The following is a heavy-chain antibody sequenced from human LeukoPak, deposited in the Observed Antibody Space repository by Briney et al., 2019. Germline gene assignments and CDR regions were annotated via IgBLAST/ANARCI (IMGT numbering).Heavy chain of an antibody. J-gene: IGHJ4*01. CDR1: GYTFNYYY. CDR3: VGRNPDCTNAQCSFDY. V-gene: IGHV1-2*02. D-gene: IGHD2-8*01. Sequence: GASVKVSCKASGYTFNYYYTHWVRQAPGQGLEWMGWINPNSGGTNYAQRFQGRVTMTRDTSITTAYMELTRLRADDTAVYYSVGRNPDCTNAQCSFDYWGQGTLVTVSS. CDR2: INPNSGGT.